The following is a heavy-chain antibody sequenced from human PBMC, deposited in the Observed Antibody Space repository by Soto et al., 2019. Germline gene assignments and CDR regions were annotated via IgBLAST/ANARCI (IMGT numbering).Heavy chain of an antibody. V-gene: IGHV1-2*04. Sequence: ASVKVSCKASGYTFTGYYMHWERQAPGQGLEWMGWINPNSGGTNYAQKFQGWVTMTRDTSISTAYMELSRLRSDDTAVYYCARAQYCSSTSCYYYYGMDVWGQGTTVTVSS. CDR2: INPNSGGT. D-gene: IGHD2-2*01. J-gene: IGHJ6*02. CDR1: GYTFTGYY. CDR3: ARAQYCSSTSCYYYYGMDV.